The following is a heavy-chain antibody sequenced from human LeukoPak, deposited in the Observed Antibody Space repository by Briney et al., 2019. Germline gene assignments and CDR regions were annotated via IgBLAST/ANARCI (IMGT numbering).Heavy chain of an antibody. CDR3: ASPYHSSGFA. CDR2: IWYAGSNK. V-gene: IGHV3-33*01. CDR1: GFTFSSYG. D-gene: IGHD6-19*01. Sequence: GRSLRLSCPASGFTFSSYGMQWVRQAAAKELEGVAVIWYAGSNKYYAASVKGRFTISRDNSKNTLYLQMNSLRTEDTAMYYCASPYHSSGFAWGQGTLVTVSS. J-gene: IGHJ4*02.